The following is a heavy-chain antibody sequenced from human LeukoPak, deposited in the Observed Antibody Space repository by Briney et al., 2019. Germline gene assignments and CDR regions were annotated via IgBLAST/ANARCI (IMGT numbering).Heavy chain of an antibody. D-gene: IGHD5-18*01. CDR2: INPSGGST. CDR1: GYTFTSYY. V-gene: IGHV1-46*01. CDR3: ARASASYGCDY. J-gene: IGHJ4*02. Sequence: ASVKVSCKASGYTFTSYYMHWVRQAPGQGLEWMGIINPSGGSTSYAQKSQGRVTMTRDTSTSTVYMELSSLRSEDTAVYYCARASASYGCDYWGQGTLVTVSS.